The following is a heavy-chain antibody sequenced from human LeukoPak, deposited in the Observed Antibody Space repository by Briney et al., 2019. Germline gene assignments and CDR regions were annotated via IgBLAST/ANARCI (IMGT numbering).Heavy chain of an antibody. Sequence: SETLSLTCAVYGGSFSGYYWSWIRQPPGKGLEWIGEINHSGSTNYNPSLKSRVTISVDTSKSQFSLKLSSVTAADTAVYYCARDVGGGSYYLGWFDPWGQGTLVTVSS. J-gene: IGHJ5*02. CDR1: GGSFSGYY. D-gene: IGHD1-26*01. V-gene: IGHV4-34*01. CDR3: ARDVGGGSYYLGWFDP. CDR2: INHSGST.